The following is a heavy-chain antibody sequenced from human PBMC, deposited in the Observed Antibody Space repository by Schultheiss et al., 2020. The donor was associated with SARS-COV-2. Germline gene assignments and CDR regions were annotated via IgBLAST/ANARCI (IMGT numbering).Heavy chain of an antibody. CDR3: ARRPGTTRGGAFDI. CDR2: ISSSSSTI. J-gene: IGHJ3*02. CDR1: GFTFSSYG. Sequence: GGSLRLSCAASGFTFSSYGMHWVRQAPGKGLEWVSSISSSSSTIYYADSVKGRFTISRDNSKNTLYLQMNSLRAEDTAVYYCARRPGTTRGGAFDIWGQGTMVTVSS. V-gene: IGHV3-48*01. D-gene: IGHD1-7*01.